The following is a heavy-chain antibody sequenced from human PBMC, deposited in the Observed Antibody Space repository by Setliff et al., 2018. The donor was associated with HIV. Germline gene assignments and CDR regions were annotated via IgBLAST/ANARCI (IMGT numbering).Heavy chain of an antibody. CDR1: GDSVSSDTAA. D-gene: IGHD4-17*01. J-gene: IGHJ4*02. CDR3: ARASKYGVRYYFDY. Sequence: PSQTLSLTCAISGDSVSSDTAAWNWIRQSPSRGLEWLGRTYYRSKWYNDYAPSVKSRIGINPDTSKNQFSLQLNSVTPDDTAVYFCARASKYGVRYYFDYWGRGTLVTSPQ. CDR2: TYYRSKWYN. V-gene: IGHV6-1*01.